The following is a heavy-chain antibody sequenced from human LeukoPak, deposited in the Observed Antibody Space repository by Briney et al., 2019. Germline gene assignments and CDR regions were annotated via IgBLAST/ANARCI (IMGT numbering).Heavy chain of an antibody. CDR1: GYTFTSYD. Sequence: GASVKVSCTASGYTFTSYDINWVRQATGQGLEWMGWMNPNSGNADSAQKFQGRVTMTRNTSISTAYMELSRLRSEDTAVYYCARGLSRYYGSGTSPRMDVWGQGTTVTVSS. CDR2: MNPNSGNA. V-gene: IGHV1-8*01. CDR3: ARGLSRYYGSGTSPRMDV. D-gene: IGHD3-10*01. J-gene: IGHJ6*02.